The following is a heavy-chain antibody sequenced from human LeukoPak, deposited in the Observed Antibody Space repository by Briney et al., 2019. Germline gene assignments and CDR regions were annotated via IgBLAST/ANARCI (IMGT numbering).Heavy chain of an antibody. D-gene: IGHD6-13*01. J-gene: IGHJ4*02. CDR1: GFTFSSYA. CDR2: ISGSGGST. V-gene: IGHV3-23*01. Sequence: GGSLRLSCAASGFTFSSYAMSWVRQAPGKGLEWVSAISGSGGSTYYADSVKGRFPISRDNSKNTLYLQMNSLRAEDTAVYYCAKQPIAAAGTYYFDYWGQGTLVTVSS. CDR3: AKQPIAAAGTYYFDY.